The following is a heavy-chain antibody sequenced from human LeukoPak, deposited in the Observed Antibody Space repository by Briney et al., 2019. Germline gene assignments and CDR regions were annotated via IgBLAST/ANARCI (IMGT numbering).Heavy chain of an antibody. D-gene: IGHD4-17*01. J-gene: IGHJ4*02. CDR1: GFTFSSYG. Sequence: PGGSLRLSCAASGFTFSSYGMHWVRQAPGKGLEWVAVISYDGSNKYYADSVKGRFTISRDNSKNTLYLQMNSLRAEDTAVCYCAKGRRTVTTYSDYWGQGTLVTVSS. CDR3: AKGRRTVTTYSDY. CDR2: ISYDGSNK. V-gene: IGHV3-30*18.